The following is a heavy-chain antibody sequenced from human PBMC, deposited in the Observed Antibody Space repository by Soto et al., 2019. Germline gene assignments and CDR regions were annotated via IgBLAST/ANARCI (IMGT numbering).Heavy chain of an antibody. CDR1: KYTFISYH. V-gene: IGHV1-46*01. CDR2: INPSGAYT. CDR3: ARDISLSMVRGVISH. J-gene: IGHJ4*02. Sequence: ASVKVSCKASKYTFISYHIHWVRQAPGQGLEWLGIINPSGAYTSYAQKFQGRVTMTGDTSTSTVYMELSSLRFEDTAMYYCARDISLSMVRGVISHWGQGTLVTVSS. D-gene: IGHD3-10*01.